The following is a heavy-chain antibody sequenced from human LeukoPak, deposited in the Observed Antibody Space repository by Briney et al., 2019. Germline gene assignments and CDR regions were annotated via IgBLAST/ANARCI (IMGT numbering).Heavy chain of an antibody. CDR2: ITGNSDYT. D-gene: IGHD1-26*01. J-gene: IGHJ4*02. CDR3: AKRSGINYGYFDS. Sequence: GGSLRLSCAASGFTFSNYAMSWVRQAPGKGLEWVSAITGNSDYTDYADSVKGRFTISRDNSKNTAYLQMNSLRSEDTAVYYCAKRSGINYGYFDSWGQGTLVTVSS. V-gene: IGHV3-23*01. CDR1: GFTFSNYA.